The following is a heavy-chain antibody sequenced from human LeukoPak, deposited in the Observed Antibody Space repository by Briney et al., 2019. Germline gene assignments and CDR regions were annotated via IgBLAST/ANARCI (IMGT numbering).Heavy chain of an antibody. D-gene: IGHD4-17*01. CDR1: GFTFSTYA. CDR3: AKHLDGDYGGVDY. J-gene: IGHJ4*02. CDR2: IRGSSIST. Sequence: AGSLRLSCAPSGFTFSTYAMSWVRQAAGRGLEWVSIIRGSSISTYYADSVKCRFTISRDNAKNTVYLQNNSLRAENTAIYHCAKHLDGDYGGVDYWGQAVLVTVSS. V-gene: IGHV3-23*01.